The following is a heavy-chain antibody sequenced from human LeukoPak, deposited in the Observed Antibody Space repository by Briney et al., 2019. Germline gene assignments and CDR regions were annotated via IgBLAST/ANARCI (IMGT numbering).Heavy chain of an antibody. CDR2: ISGDGVSP. D-gene: IGHD1-1*01. J-gene: IGHJ4*02. CDR3: ARSIQLERAPGGYYFDY. V-gene: IGHV3-23*01. Sequence: PGGSLRLSCEASGFTFNNHALTWVRQTSGRGLECVSAISGDGVSPYYADSVRGRFTISRDNSKNTLYLQMNSLRVEDTAVYYCARSIQLERAPGGYYFDYWGQGTLVTVSS. CDR1: GFTFNNHA.